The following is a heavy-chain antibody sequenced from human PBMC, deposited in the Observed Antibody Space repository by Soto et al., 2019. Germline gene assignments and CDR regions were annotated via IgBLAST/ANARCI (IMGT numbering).Heavy chain of an antibody. CDR1: GGPISRYY. CDR3: ARVLHYGSGSYCFDY. CDR2: IYYSGST. J-gene: IGHJ4*02. Sequence: SETLSLTGTVSGGPISRYYWSWIRQPPGKGLEWIGYIYYSGSTNYNPSLKSRVTISVDTSKNQFSLKLSSVTAADTAVYYCARVLHYGSGSYCFDYWGQGTLVTVSS. V-gene: IGHV4-59*01. D-gene: IGHD3-10*01.